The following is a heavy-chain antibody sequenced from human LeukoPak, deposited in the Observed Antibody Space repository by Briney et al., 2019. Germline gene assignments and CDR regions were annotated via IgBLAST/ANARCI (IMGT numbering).Heavy chain of an antibody. V-gene: IGHV3-30-3*01. D-gene: IGHD5-12*01. Sequence: GGSLRLSCAASGFNFSSYAIHWVRQAPGKGLEWVAVTSSAGSNKFYADSVKGRFTVSRDDSRNTLYLQMHSLRIEDTAVYYCVRGLPRPGYSGHVCLDFWGQGTLVTVSS. CDR3: VRGLPRPGYSGHVCLDF. J-gene: IGHJ4*02. CDR1: GFNFSSYA. CDR2: TSSAGSNK.